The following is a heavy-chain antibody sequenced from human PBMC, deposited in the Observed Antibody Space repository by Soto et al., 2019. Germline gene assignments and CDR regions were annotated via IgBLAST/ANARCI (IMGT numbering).Heavy chain of an antibody. D-gene: IGHD4-4*01. Sequence: QVQLQESGPGLVKPSGTLSLTCAVSGGSISSSNWWTWVRQPPGKGLEWIGEIYHTGSTNNTPSLKRHLTISVDKTKNQFSLKVTSVTAADTAVYYCARDEATTTKMGGLDLWGQGITVIVSS. CDR2: IYHTGST. CDR3: ARDEATTTKMGGLDL. J-gene: IGHJ6*02. V-gene: IGHV4-4*02. CDR1: GGSISSSNW.